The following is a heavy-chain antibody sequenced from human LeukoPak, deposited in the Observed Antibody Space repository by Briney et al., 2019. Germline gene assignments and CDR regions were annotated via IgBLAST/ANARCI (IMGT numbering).Heavy chain of an antibody. CDR2: INPSGGST. J-gene: IGHJ4*02. CDR1: GYTFTSYY. Sequence: GASVKVSCEASGYTFTSYYMHCVPHAPGQGREWMGLINPSGGSTSYAQKFQGSGTITRDTSTSTVYMELRSVRSAATPVYICARDRMSGYDFDYWGQGTLVAVSS. D-gene: IGHD5-12*01. V-gene: IGHV1-46*01. CDR3: ARDRMSGYDFDY.